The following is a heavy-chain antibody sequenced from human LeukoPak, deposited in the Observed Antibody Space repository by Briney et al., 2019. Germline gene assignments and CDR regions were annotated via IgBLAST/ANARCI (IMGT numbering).Heavy chain of an antibody. CDR1: GYTFTSYD. CDR3: ARGRLRGWFGELVGGDY. Sequence: ASVKVSCKASGYTFTSYDINWVRQATGQGLEWMGWMNPNSGNTGYAQKFQGRVTMTRNTSISTAYMELSSLRSEDTAVYYCARGRLRGWFGELVGGDYWGQGTLVTVSS. J-gene: IGHJ4*02. V-gene: IGHV1-8*01. D-gene: IGHD3-10*01. CDR2: MNPNSGNT.